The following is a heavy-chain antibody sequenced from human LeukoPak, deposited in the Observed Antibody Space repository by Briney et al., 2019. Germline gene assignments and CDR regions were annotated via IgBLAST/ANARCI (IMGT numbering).Heavy chain of an antibody. CDR1: GYSFTNYW. D-gene: IGHD6-13*01. CDR3: AKAAASLDWFDP. J-gene: IGHJ5*02. Sequence: GESLRISCKGSGYSFTNYWISWVRQIPGKGLVWMGTIDPSDSYTNYSPSFQGHVTISADKSISTAYVQWSSLKASDTAIYYCAKAAASLDWFDPWGQGTLVIVSS. V-gene: IGHV5-10-1*01. CDR2: IDPSDSYT.